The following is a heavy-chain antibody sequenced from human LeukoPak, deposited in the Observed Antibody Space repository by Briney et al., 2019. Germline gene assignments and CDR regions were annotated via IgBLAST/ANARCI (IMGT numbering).Heavy chain of an antibody. Sequence: PSETLSLTCSVSGGSIRSYYWNWIRQPPGQGLEWIGYMYSSGSANYNPSLRSRVTMSVDTSKNQFPLKLNSVTAADTAVYYCARGPLTNRYDVGGQGTTVTVSS. CDR1: GGSIRSYY. J-gene: IGHJ6*02. D-gene: IGHD1-14*01. CDR2: MYSSGSA. V-gene: IGHV4-59*01. CDR3: ARGPLTNRYDV.